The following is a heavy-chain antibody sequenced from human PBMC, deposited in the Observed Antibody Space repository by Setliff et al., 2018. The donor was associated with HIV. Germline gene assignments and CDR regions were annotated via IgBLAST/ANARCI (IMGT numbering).Heavy chain of an antibody. CDR1: SGSIGGFY. D-gene: IGHD3-10*01. V-gene: IGHV4-4*07. J-gene: IGHJ6*03. Sequence: SETLSLTCTVSSGSIGGFYWTWIRQPAGKGLEWIGRISASGTTVYNPSLKSRVIMSVDTSKKYFALRVTSVTAADSAVYYCARDTWFGESEDPFYYYMDVWGKGTTVTVSS. CDR2: ISASGTT. CDR3: ARDTWFGESEDPFYYYMDV.